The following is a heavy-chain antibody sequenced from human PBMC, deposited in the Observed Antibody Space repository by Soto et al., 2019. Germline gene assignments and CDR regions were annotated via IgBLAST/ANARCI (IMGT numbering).Heavy chain of an antibody. CDR3: ASRNYGSGSYYGDY. CDR2: IYYSGST. D-gene: IGHD3-10*01. Sequence: PSETLSLTCTVSGGSISSSSYYWGWLRQPPGKGLEWIGSIYYSGSTYYNPSLKSRVTISVDTSKNQFSLKLSSVTAADTAVYYCASRNYGSGSYYGDYWGQRTPLTVS. V-gene: IGHV4-39*01. J-gene: IGHJ4*01. CDR1: GGSISSSSYY.